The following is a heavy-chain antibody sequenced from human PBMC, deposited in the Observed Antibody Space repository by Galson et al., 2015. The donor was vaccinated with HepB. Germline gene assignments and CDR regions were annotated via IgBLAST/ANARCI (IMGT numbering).Heavy chain of an antibody. CDR1: GFTFSSYS. V-gene: IGHV3-21*01. Sequence: SLRLSCAASGFTFSSYSMNWVRQAPGKGLEWVSSISSSSSYIYYADSVKGRFTISRDNAKNSLYLQMNSLRAEDTAVYYCARDTMTGYYPIFDYWGQGTLVTVSS. D-gene: IGHD3-9*01. CDR2: ISSSSSYI. CDR3: ARDTMTGYYPIFDY. J-gene: IGHJ4*02.